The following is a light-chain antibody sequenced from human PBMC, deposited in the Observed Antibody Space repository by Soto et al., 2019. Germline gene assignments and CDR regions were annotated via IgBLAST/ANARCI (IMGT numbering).Light chain of an antibody. J-gene: IGLJ1*01. V-gene: IGLV2-18*01. Sequence: QYALTXPPSVSGSPGQSVTISCTGTSTDFVSYNRVSWYQQPPGTAPKLMIYEVSKRPSGVPDRFSGSKSGNTASLTISGLQAADEADYYCSLYTSENAYVFGTGTKVTVL. CDR2: EVS. CDR3: SLYTSENAYV. CDR1: STDFVSYNR.